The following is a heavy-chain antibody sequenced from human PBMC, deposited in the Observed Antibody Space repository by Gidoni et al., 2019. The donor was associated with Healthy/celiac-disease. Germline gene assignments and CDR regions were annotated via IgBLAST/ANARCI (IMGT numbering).Heavy chain of an antibody. Sequence: QVQLQESGPGLVKPSQTLSLTCTFSGGSLSSGGYYWSWIRQHPGKGLEWIGYIYYSGSTYYNPSLKSRVTISVDTSKNQFSLKLSSVTAADTAVYYCARGPVQYYYGMDVWGQGTTVTVSS. CDR1: GGSLSSGGYY. V-gene: IGHV4-31*03. CDR3: ARGPVQYYYGMDV. CDR2: IYYSGST. D-gene: IGHD6-6*01. J-gene: IGHJ6*02.